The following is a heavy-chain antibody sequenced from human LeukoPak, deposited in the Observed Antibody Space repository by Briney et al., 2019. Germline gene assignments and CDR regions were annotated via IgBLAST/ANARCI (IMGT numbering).Heavy chain of an antibody. D-gene: IGHD3-3*01. CDR1: GFNFSDYY. V-gene: IGHV3-21*01. CDR3: ARGKLLFFDFDY. CDR2: ISSSGGYR. J-gene: IGHJ4*02. Sequence: SGGSLRLCCAASGFNFSDYYINWVRQAPGKGLEWVSSISSSGGYRYYADSVKGRFTISRDNAKNSLYLQMNSLRAEDTAVYFCARGKLLFFDFDYWGQGTLVTVSS.